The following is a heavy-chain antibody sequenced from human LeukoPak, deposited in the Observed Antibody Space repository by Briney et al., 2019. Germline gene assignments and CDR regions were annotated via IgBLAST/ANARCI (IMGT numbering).Heavy chain of an antibody. Sequence: GGSLRHSCPATGFTFSRNAMNWVRQAPGRGLEWVSSISGSGGSTYYADSVKGRFIISRDNSKNTLYLQMNSLRAEDTAVYYCASDLVAADNYFDYWGQGTLVTVSS. CDR1: GFTFSRNA. J-gene: IGHJ4*02. CDR3: ASDLVAADNYFDY. CDR2: ISGSGGST. D-gene: IGHD5-12*01. V-gene: IGHV3-23*01.